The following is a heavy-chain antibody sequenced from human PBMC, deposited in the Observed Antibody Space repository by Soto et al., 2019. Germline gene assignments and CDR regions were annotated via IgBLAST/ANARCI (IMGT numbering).Heavy chain of an antibody. J-gene: IGHJ6*02. V-gene: IGHV1-69*01. D-gene: IGHD2-2*02. CDR3: ARGYCSSTSCYTTLYYYYGMDV. CDR1: GGTFSSYA. CDR2: IIPIFGTA. Sequence: QVQLVQSGAEVKKPGSSVKVSCKASGGTFSSYAISWVRQAPGQGLERMGGIIPIFGTANYAQKFQGRVTITADESTSTAYMELSSLRSEDTAVYYCARGYCSSTSCYTTLYYYYGMDVWGQGTTVTVSS.